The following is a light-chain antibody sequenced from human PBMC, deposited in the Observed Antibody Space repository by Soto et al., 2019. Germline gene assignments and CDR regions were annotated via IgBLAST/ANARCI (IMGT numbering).Light chain of an antibody. J-gene: IGKJ4*01. CDR3: QQFNGFPLT. V-gene: IGKV1-13*02. Sequence: IQLTQSPSSLSASVGDRVTITCRAGQDIGSALAWYQQRPGKAPKLLLYDASNLEAGVPSRFSGSGSGTDFTLPLPRLRPGDFATYYCQQFNGFPLTFGGGTKVQIK. CDR2: DAS. CDR1: QDIGSA.